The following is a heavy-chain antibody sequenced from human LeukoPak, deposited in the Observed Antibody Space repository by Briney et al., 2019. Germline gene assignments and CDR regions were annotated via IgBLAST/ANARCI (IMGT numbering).Heavy chain of an antibody. J-gene: IGHJ4*02. V-gene: IGHV3-23*01. CDR2: ISGSGDNT. Sequence: GGSLRLSCAASGFTFSSYAMSWVRQAPGKGLEWVSGISGSGDNTYYADSVKGRFTISRDNAKNSLSLQIDSLRAEDTALYYCVREVFFQFDNWGQGALVSVSS. CDR3: VREVFFQFDN. CDR1: GFTFSSYA.